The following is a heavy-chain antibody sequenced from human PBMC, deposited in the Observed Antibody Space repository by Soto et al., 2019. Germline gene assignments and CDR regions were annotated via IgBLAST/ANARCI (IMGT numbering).Heavy chain of an antibody. D-gene: IGHD2-8*01. Sequence: SETLSLTCTFSGASISSYYWSWIRQSPGKALEWIGHIHYSGDTNYSPSLKSRVTLLVDTSSNQFSLRLNSVTAADTAVYYCARGGKREYCTDGVCYFSVVGDFFDPWGQGTLVTVSS. CDR3: ARGGKREYCTDGVCYFSVVGDFFDP. V-gene: IGHV4-59*01. CDR2: IHYSGDT. CDR1: GASISSYY. J-gene: IGHJ5*02.